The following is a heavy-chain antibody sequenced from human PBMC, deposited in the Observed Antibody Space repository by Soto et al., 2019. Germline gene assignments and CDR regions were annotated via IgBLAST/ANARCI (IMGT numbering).Heavy chain of an antibody. CDR3: ARDLGQDIVEAQAAIRENY. Sequence: QVQLVQSGAELKKPGSSVKVSCKASGGTFSSYAISWVGQAPGQGLEWMGGIIPIFGTANYAQKCQGRVTITADESTSTAYLEPSSLRSEDTAVYYCARDLGQDIVEAQAAIRENYWRQGTLLTVSS. J-gene: IGHJ4*02. CDR2: IIPIFGTA. V-gene: IGHV1-69*01. D-gene: IGHD2-2*02. CDR1: GGTFSSYA.